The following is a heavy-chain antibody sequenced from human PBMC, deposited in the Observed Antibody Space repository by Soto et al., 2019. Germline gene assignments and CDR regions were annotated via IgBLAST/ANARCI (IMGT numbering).Heavy chain of an antibody. CDR3: ARDKITGLFEY. CDR1: GGSFSGYY. J-gene: IGHJ4*02. Sequence: QVQLQQWGAGLLKPSETLSLTCAVYGGSFSGYYWTWIRQPPGTGLEWIGEINHSGSTYYNPSLKSRVTISVDTCKNQFSLKLTSVTAADTAVYYCARDKITGLFEYWGQGTLVTVSP. D-gene: IGHD2-8*02. V-gene: IGHV4-34*01. CDR2: INHSGST.